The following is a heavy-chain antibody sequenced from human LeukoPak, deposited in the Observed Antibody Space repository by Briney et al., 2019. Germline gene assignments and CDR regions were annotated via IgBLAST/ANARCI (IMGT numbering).Heavy chain of an antibody. Sequence: GGSLRLSCAASGFTFSSYSMNWVRQAPGKGLEWVSSISSSSSYIYYADSVKGRFTISRDNAKNSLYLQMNSLRAEDTAVYYCARAGENSSWYPDYYYYGMDVWGQGTTVTVSS. CDR2: ISSSSSYI. D-gene: IGHD6-13*01. CDR3: ARAGENSSWYPDYYYYGMDV. CDR1: GFTFSSYS. J-gene: IGHJ6*02. V-gene: IGHV3-21*01.